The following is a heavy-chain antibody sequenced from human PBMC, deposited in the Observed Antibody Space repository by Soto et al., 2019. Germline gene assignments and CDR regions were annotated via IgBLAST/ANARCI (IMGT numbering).Heavy chain of an antibody. CDR3: ARVGWAVTTLYYFDY. V-gene: IGHV4-59*01. Sequence: ETLSLTCTVSGGSISSYYWSWIRQPPGKGLEWIGYIYYSGSTNYNPSLKSRVTISVDTSKNQFSLKLSSVTAADTAVYYCARVGWAVTTLYYFDYWGQGTLVTVSS. CDR1: GGSISSYY. D-gene: IGHD4-4*01. J-gene: IGHJ4*02. CDR2: IYYSGST.